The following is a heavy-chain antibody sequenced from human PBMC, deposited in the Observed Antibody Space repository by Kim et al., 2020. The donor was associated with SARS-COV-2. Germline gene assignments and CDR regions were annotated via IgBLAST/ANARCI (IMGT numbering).Heavy chain of an antibody. V-gene: IGHV3-30-3*01. CDR3: ARGGDHYYYYYGMDV. CDR1: GFTFSSYA. Sequence: GGSLRLSCAASGFTFSSYAMHWVRQAPGKGLEWVAVISYDGSNKYYADSVKGRFTISRDNSKNTLYLQMNSLRAEDTAVYYCARGGDHYYYYYGMDVWGQGTTVTVSS. D-gene: IGHD2-21*02. J-gene: IGHJ6*02. CDR2: ISYDGSNK.